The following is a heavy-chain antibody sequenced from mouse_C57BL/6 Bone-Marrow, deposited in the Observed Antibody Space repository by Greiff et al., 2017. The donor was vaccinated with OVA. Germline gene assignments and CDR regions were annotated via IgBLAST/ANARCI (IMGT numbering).Heavy chain of an antibody. CDR2: IDPSDSYT. V-gene: IGHV1-69*01. Sequence: QVQLQQPGAELVMPGASVKLSCKASGYTFTSYWMHWVKQRPGQGLEWIGEIDPSDSYTNSNQKFKGKSTLTVDKSSSTAYMQLSSLTSEDSAVYYCARRGIFTTVVDWYFDVWGTGTTVTVSS. CDR3: ARRGIFTTVVDWYFDV. J-gene: IGHJ1*03. CDR1: GYTFTSYW. D-gene: IGHD1-1*01.